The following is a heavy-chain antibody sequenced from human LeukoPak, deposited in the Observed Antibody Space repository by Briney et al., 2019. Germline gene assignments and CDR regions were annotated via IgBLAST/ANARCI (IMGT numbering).Heavy chain of an antibody. V-gene: IGHV4-4*02. Sequence: SETLSLTCAVSGGSISSSNWWSWVRQPPGKGLEWIGEIYHSGSTNYNPSLKSRVTISVDKSKNQFSLKLSSVTAADTAVYYCARWGYCGGDCYMIDYWGQGTLVTVSP. J-gene: IGHJ4*02. D-gene: IGHD2-21*02. CDR1: GGSISSSNW. CDR3: ARWGYCGGDCYMIDY. CDR2: IYHSGST.